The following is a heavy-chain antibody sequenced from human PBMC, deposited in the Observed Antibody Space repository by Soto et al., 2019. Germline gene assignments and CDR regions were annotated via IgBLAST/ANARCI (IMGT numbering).Heavy chain of an antibody. Sequence: QVQLVQSGAEEKKPGASVKVSCKASGYTFSSYAIHWVRQAPGQGLEWMGWINAGNGNTKYSQKFQGRVTITRDTSASTAYMELNSLRSEDTAVYYCARVDGTYWDQGTLVTVSS. D-gene: IGHD1-26*01. CDR3: ARVDGTY. V-gene: IGHV1-3*05. J-gene: IGHJ4*02. CDR2: INAGNGNT. CDR1: GYTFSSYA.